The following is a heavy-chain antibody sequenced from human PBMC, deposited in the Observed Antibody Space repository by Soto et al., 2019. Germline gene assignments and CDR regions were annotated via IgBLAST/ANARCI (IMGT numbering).Heavy chain of an antibody. CDR1: GFSLSNARMG. CDR3: ARLGSGYYPYYYYYYMDV. CDR2: IFSNDEK. Sequence: SGPTLVNPTETLTLTCTVSGFSLSNARMGVSWIRQPPGKALEWLAHIFSNDEKSYSTSLKSRLTISKDTSKSQVVLTMANMDPVDTATYYCARLGSGYYPYYYYYYMDVWGKGT. D-gene: IGHD3-3*01. J-gene: IGHJ6*03. V-gene: IGHV2-26*01.